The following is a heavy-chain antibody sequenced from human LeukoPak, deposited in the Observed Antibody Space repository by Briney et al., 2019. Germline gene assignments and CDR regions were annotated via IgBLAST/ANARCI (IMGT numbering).Heavy chain of an antibody. D-gene: IGHD3-22*01. V-gene: IGHV3-15*01. CDR3: TTYAPRRGYYDSSGYYPFDY. J-gene: IGHJ4*02. CDR2: IKSKTDGGTT. CDR1: GFTFSDHY. Sequence: GGSLRLSCAASGFTFSDHYMDWVRQAPGKGLEWVGRIKSKTDGGTTDYAAPVKGRFTISRDDSKNTLYLQMNSLKTEDTAVYYCTTYAPRRGYYDSSGYYPFDYWGQGTLVTVSS.